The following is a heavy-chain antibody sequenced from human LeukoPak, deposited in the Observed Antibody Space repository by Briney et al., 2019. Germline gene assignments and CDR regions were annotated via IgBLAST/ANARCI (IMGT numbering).Heavy chain of an antibody. J-gene: IGHJ6*03. V-gene: IGHV4-59*01. CDR1: GGSISSYY. CDR3: ARVSWFPGSSYYYMDV. Sequence: SETLSLTCTVSGGSISSYYWSWTRQPPGKGLEWIGYIYYSGSTNYNPSLKSGVTISVDTSKTQFSLKLSSVTAADTAVYYCARVSWFPGSSYYYMDVWGKGTTVTVSS. CDR2: IYYSGST. D-gene: IGHD3-9*01.